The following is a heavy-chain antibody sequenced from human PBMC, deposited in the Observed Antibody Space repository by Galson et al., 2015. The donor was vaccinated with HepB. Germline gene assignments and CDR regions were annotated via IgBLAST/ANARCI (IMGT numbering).Heavy chain of an antibody. CDR3: ARVVAGGSGWYKEGGDY. CDR1: GYTFTSYG. V-gene: IGHV1-18*01. CDR2: ISAYNSNT. Sequence: QSGAEVKKPGASVKVSCKASGYTFTSYGISWVRQAPGQGLEWMGWISAYNSNTNYAQKLQGRVTMTTDTSTSTAYMELRSLRSDDTAVYYCARVVAGGSGWYKEGGDYWGQGTLVTVSS. J-gene: IGHJ4*02. D-gene: IGHD6-19*01.